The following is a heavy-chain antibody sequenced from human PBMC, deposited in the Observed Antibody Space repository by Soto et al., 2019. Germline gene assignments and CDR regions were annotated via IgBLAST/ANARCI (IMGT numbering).Heavy chain of an antibody. CDR1: GFTFSSYA. CDR3: ARECSGGSCYSHFYYYGMDV. Sequence: GGSLRLSCAASGFTFSSYAMSWVRQAPGKGLEWVSAISGSGGNTYYADSVKGRFTISRDNSKNTLYLQMNSLRAEDTAVYYCARECSGGSCYSHFYYYGMDVWGQGTTVTVSS. V-gene: IGHV3-23*01. D-gene: IGHD2-15*01. J-gene: IGHJ6*02. CDR2: ISGSGGNT.